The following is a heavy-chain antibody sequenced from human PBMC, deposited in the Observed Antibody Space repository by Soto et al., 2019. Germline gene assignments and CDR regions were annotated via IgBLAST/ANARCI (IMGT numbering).Heavy chain of an antibody. CDR2: IVPNVGTV. CDR3: ARRDTSGFLRSFDN. D-gene: IGHD3-22*01. V-gene: IGHV1-69*06. CDR1: GGTLSSFINYP. J-gene: IGHJ4*02. Sequence: QMQLVQSGAEVQKPGSSVKVSCKASGGTLSSFINYPINWVRQAPGQGLEWMGGIVPNVGTVNYAQKFQVRVTITADKSTGTAYMELSSLRSEDTALYYCARRDTSGFLRSFDNWGQGTLVTVSS.